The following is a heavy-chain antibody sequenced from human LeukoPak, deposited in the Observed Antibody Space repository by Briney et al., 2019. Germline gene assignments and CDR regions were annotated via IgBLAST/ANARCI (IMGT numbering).Heavy chain of an antibody. J-gene: IGHJ4*02. CDR2: IIPIFGTA. CDR1: GGTFSSYA. D-gene: IGHD1-26*01. Sequence: GSSVKVSCKASGGTFSSYAISWVRQAPGQGLEWMGGIIPIFGTANYAQKFQGRVTITADKPTSTAYMELSSLRSEDTAVYYCARGREGATTYDYWGQGTLVTVSS. V-gene: IGHV1-69*06. CDR3: ARGREGATTYDY.